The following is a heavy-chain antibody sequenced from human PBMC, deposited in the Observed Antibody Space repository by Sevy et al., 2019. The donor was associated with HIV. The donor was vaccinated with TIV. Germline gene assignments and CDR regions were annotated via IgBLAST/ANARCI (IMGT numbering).Heavy chain of an antibody. J-gene: IGHJ4*02. CDR3: AKNTAAAGVGGFDY. D-gene: IGHD6-13*01. CDR2: IQYDGNNK. V-gene: IGHV3-30*02. Sequence: GGSLRLSCAASGFTFSHYGMHWVRQAPGKGLEWVTFIQYDGNNKYYADSVKGRFTISRDNSKNMFFLQMNDLRAEDTALYYYAKNTAAAGVGGFDYWGQGALVTVSS. CDR1: GFTFSHYG.